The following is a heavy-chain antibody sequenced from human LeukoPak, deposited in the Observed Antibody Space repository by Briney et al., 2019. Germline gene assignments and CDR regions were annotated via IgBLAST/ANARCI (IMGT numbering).Heavy chain of an antibody. CDR3: AKLVRTVRRYFDL. V-gene: IGHV3-23*01. CDR2: ISGSGGST. D-gene: IGHD3-10*02. Sequence: PGGSLRPSCAASGFTFSSYAMSWVRQAPGKGLEWVSAISGSGGSTYYADSVKGRFTISRDNSKNTLYLQMNSPRAEDTAVYYCAKLVRTVRRYFDLWGRGTLVTVSS. CDR1: GFTFSSYA. J-gene: IGHJ2*01.